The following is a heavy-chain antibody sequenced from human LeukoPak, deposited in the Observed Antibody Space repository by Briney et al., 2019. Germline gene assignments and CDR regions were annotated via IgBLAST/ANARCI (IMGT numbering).Heavy chain of an antibody. CDR2: ISHSGST. D-gene: IGHD5-24*01. V-gene: IGHV4-34*01. J-gene: IGHJ4*02. Sequence: SETLSLTCAVYGGSFSGYYWSWMRQPPGKGLEWIGEISHSGSTNYNPSLKSRVTISVDTSKNQFSLKLSSVTAADTAVYYCARGLRRGVRYGRSPPLGFDYRGQGTLVTVSS. CDR1: GGSFSGYY. CDR3: ARGLRRGVRYGRSPPLGFDY.